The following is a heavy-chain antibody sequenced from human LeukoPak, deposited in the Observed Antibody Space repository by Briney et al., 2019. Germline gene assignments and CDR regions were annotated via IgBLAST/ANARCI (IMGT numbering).Heavy chain of an antibody. Sequence: PSETLSLTCAVYGGSFSGYYWSWIRQPPRKGLEWIGEINHSGSTNYNPSLKSRVTISVDTSKNQFSLKLSSVTAADTAVYYCARGGDSGLEYYYGMDVWGQGTTVTVSS. CDR1: GGSFSGYY. CDR3: ARGGDSGLEYYYGMDV. D-gene: IGHD3-16*01. J-gene: IGHJ6*02. CDR2: INHSGST. V-gene: IGHV4-34*01.